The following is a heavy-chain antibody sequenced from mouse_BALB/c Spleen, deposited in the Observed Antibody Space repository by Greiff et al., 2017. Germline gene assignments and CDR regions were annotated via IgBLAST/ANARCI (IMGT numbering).Heavy chain of an antibody. J-gene: IGHJ3*01. CDR3: AGQLGIRFAY. D-gene: IGHD3-1*01. Sequence: EVKLMESGPELVKPGASVKISCTASGFTFTGYNMNWVKQSTGKSLEWIGYIDPYYGGTSYNQKFKGKATLTVDTSSSTAYMQLKGLTSEDSAVYCCAGQLGIRFAYWGQGTLVTVSA. CDR1: GFTFTGYN. CDR2: IDPYYGGT. V-gene: IGHV1S135*01.